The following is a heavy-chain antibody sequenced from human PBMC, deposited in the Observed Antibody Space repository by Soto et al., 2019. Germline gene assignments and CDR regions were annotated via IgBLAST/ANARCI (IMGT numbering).Heavy chain of an antibody. V-gene: IGHV3-73*01. CDR1: GFTFSGSA. D-gene: IGHD3-3*01. Sequence: PGGSLRLSCAASGFTFSGSAMHWVRQASGKGLEWVGRIRSKANSYATAYAASVKGRFTISRDDSKNTAYLQMNSLKTEDTAVYYCTSSKTIFGVVPWGQGTLVTVSS. CDR2: IRSKANSYAT. J-gene: IGHJ5*02. CDR3: TSSKTIFGVVP.